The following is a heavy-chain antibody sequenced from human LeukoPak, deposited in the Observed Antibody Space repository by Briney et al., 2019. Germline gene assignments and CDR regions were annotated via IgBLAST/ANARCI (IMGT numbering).Heavy chain of an antibody. J-gene: IGHJ6*02. V-gene: IGHV4-34*01. Sequence: SETLSLTCVVYGGSFSGYYWTWIRQPPGKGLEWIGEIHYSGATSYKPSLKSRVTISVDTSKNQFSLKLSSVTAADTAVYYCARTAAPVGYGMDVWGQGTTVTVSS. CDR1: GGSFSGYY. D-gene: IGHD2-2*01. CDR2: IHYSGAT. CDR3: ARTAAPVGYGMDV.